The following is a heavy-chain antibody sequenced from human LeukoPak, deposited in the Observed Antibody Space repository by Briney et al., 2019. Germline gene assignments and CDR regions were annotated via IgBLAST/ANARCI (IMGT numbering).Heavy chain of an antibody. J-gene: IGHJ4*02. CDR2: ISLAGQT. Sequence: PSETLSLTCVVSGGXISGTNCWSWVRQPPGQGLERIGEISLAGQTNYNPSLNGRVTMSLDKSSNQLSLHLTSVTAADTATYFCSRESGPFCPFGYWGQGTLVIVSS. D-gene: IGHD1-26*01. CDR3: SRESGPFCPFGY. V-gene: IGHV4/OR15-8*02. CDR1: GGXISGTNC.